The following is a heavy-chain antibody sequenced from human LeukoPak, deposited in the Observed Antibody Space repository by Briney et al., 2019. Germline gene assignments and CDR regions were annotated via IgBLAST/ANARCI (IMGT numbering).Heavy chain of an antibody. V-gene: IGHV1-2*02. D-gene: IGHD6-19*01. CDR1: GYTFTGYY. CDR2: INPNSGGT. Sequence: ASVKVSCKASGYTFTGYYMHWVRQAPGQGLEWMGWINPNSGGTNYAQKFQGRVTMTRDTSISTAYMELSRLRSDDTAVYYCARASLGRWLVRGFDYWGQGTLVTVSS. J-gene: IGHJ4*02. CDR3: ARASLGRWLVRGFDY.